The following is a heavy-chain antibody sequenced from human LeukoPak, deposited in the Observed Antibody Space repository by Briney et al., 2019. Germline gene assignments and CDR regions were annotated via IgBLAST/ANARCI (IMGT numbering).Heavy chain of an antibody. Sequence: PSETLSLTCAVYGGSFSGYYWSWIRQPPGKGLEWIGEINHSGSTNYNPSLKSRVTISVDTSKNQFSLKLSSVTAADTAVYYCAREGRGMATIIDYWGQGTLVTVSS. CDR3: AREGRGMATIIDY. CDR1: GGSFSGYY. D-gene: IGHD5-24*01. CDR2: INHSGST. J-gene: IGHJ4*02. V-gene: IGHV4-34*01.